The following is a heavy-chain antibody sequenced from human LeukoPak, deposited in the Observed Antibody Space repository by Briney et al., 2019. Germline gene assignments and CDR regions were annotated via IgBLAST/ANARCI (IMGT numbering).Heavy chain of an antibody. CDR2: INHSGST. D-gene: IGHD6-19*01. V-gene: IGHV4-34*01. CDR1: GGSLSGYY. Sequence: ASETLSLTCAVYGGSLSGYYWSWIRQPPGKGLEWIGEINHSGSTNYNPSLKSRVTISVDTSKNQFSLKLSSVTAADTAVYYCARERGHSGGDFDYWGQGTLVTVSS. CDR3: ARERGHSGGDFDY. J-gene: IGHJ4*02.